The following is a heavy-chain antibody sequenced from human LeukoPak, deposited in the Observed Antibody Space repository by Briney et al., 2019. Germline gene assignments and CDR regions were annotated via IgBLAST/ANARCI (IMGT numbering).Heavy chain of an antibody. D-gene: IGHD6-13*01. J-gene: IGHJ4*02. Sequence: GGSLRLSCAASGFTFSSYSMNWVRQAPGKGLEWVSSISSSSSYIYYADSVKGRFTISRDNAKNSLYLQMNSLRAEDTAVYYCARSIAAAGTHFDYWGQGTLVTVSS. CDR1: GFTFSSYS. CDR3: ARSIAAAGTHFDY. CDR2: ISSSSSYI. V-gene: IGHV3-21*01.